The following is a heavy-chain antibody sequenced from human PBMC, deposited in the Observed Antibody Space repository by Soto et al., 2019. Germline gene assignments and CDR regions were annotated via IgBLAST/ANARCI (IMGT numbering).Heavy chain of an antibody. CDR1: GGSISSGGYW. CDR2: ISYSGST. Sequence: QVQLQESGPGLVKPSQTLSLTCTVSGGSISSGGYWWSWIRQHPEKGLEWVGYISYSGSTSYNPSLKSRLTISADTSKNHFSLELTSVTAADTAVYYCAREVSTHFEYWGQGTLVTVSS. J-gene: IGHJ4*02. V-gene: IGHV4-31*03. CDR3: AREVSTHFEY. D-gene: IGHD6-13*01.